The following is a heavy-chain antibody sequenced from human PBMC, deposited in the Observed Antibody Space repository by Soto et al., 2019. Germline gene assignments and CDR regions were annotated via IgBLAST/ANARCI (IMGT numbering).Heavy chain of an antibody. CDR3: ARDVKGYCSGGSCYQSPQFDY. CDR2: IWHDGSNK. D-gene: IGHD2-15*01. J-gene: IGHJ4*02. V-gene: IGHV3-33*01. CDR1: GFTFSSYG. Sequence: QVQLVESGGGVVQPGRSLRLSCAASGFTFSSYGMHWVRQAPGKGLEWVAVIWHDGSNKYYADSVKGRFTIPRDNSKNTLYLQMNSLRAEDTAVYYCARDVKGYCSGGSCYQSPQFDYWGQGTLVTVSS.